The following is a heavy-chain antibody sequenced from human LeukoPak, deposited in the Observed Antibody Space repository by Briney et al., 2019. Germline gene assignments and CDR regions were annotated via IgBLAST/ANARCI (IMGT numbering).Heavy chain of an antibody. CDR3: ATNRYSYYYYGMDV. V-gene: IGHV1-69*13. Sequence: SVMVSCKASGGTFSSYAISWVRQAPGQGLEWMGGIIPIFGTANYAQKFQGRVTITADESTSTAYMELSSLRSEDTAVYYCATNRYSYYYYGMDVWGKGTTVTVSS. J-gene: IGHJ6*04. CDR2: IIPIFGTA. CDR1: GGTFSSYA. D-gene: IGHD5-18*01.